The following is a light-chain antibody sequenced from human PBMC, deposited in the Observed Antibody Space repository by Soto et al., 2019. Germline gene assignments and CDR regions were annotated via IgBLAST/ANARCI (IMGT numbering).Light chain of an antibody. CDR3: LQHNSYPLT. V-gene: IGKV1-17*01. Sequence: DIQMTRSPSSLSAPVGGRVTITCRASQGIRRDLGWYQQKPGKAPTRLIYAVSSLHSGVPSRFSGSGSGTEITLTISSLQPEDSATYYCLQHNSYPLTFGGGTKVEIK. CDR2: AVS. CDR1: QGIRRD. J-gene: IGKJ4*01.